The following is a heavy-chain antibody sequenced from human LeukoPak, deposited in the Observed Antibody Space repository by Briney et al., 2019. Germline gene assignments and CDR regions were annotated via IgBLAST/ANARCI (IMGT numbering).Heavy chain of an antibody. CDR1: GYTFTGYY. D-gene: IGHD6-13*01. Sequence: ASVKVSCKASGYTFTGYYMHWVRQAPGQGLEWMGWINPNSGGTNYAQKFQGRVTMTRDTSISTAYMELSRLRSDDTAVYYCATRAFSGIAAVKEFDPWGQGTLVTVSS. CDR3: ATRAFSGIAAVKEFDP. V-gene: IGHV1-2*02. CDR2: INPNSGGT. J-gene: IGHJ5*02.